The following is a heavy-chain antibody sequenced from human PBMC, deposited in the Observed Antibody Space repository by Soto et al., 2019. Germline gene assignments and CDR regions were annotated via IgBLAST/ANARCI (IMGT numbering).Heavy chain of an antibody. CDR1: GGTFSSYT. J-gene: IGHJ4*02. V-gene: IGHV1-69*08. CDR3: ARDAPYYDILPALVG. CDR2: IIPILGIA. D-gene: IGHD3-9*01. Sequence: QVQLVQSGAEVKKPGSSVKVSCKASGGTFSSYTISWVRQAPGQGLEWMGRIIPILGIANYAQKFQGRVTITADKSTSTAYMELSSLRSEDTAVYYCARDAPYYDILPALVGWGQGTLVTVSS.